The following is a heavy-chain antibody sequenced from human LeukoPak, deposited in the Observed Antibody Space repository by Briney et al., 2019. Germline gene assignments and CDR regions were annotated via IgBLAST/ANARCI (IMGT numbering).Heavy chain of an antibody. J-gene: IGHJ4*02. CDR2: ISWDGGST. V-gene: IGHV3-43*01. Sequence: GGSLRLSCAASGFTFDDYTMHWVRHAPGKGLEWVSLISWDGGSTYYADSVKGRFTISRDNSKNSLYLQMNSLRTEDTALYYCAKGPIQEYYFDYWGQGTLVTVSS. CDR3: AKGPIQEYYFDY. CDR1: GFTFDDYT.